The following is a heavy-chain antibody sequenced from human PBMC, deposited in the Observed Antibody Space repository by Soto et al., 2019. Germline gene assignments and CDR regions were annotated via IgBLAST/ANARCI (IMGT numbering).Heavy chain of an antibody. CDR1: GGTFSSYA. J-gene: IGHJ5*02. CDR3: ARDRGYCYDSSGYQGPFDP. D-gene: IGHD3-22*01. Sequence: QVQLVQSGAEVKKPGSSVKVSCKASGGTFSSYAISWVRQAPGQGLEWMGGIIPIFGTANYAQKFQGRVTITADESTSKAYMELSSLRSEDTAVYYCARDRGYCYDSSGYQGPFDPWGQGTLVTVSS. CDR2: IIPIFGTA. V-gene: IGHV1-69*01.